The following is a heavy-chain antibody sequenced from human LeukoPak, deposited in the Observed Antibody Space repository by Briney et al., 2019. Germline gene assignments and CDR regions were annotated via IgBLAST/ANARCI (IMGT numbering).Heavy chain of an antibody. CDR1: GFTFSSYA. CDR2: ISYDGSNK. D-gene: IGHD5-18*01. V-gene: IGHV3-30-3*01. CDR3: ARSPYSYGYFDY. Sequence: GRSLRLSCAASGFTFSSYAMHWVRQAPGKGLEWVAVISYDGSNKYYADSVKGRFTISRDNSKNTLYLQMNSLRAEDTAVYYCARSPYSYGYFDYWGQGTLDTVSS. J-gene: IGHJ4*02.